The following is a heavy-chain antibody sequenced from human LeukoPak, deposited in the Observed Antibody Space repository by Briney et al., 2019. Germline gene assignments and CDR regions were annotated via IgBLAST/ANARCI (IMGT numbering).Heavy chain of an antibody. D-gene: IGHD3-22*01. CDR2: IYYSGST. J-gene: IGHJ3*02. Sequence: SETLSLTCTVSGGSISSSSYYWGWIRQPPGKGLEWIGSIYYSGSTYYNPSLKSRVTISVDTSKNQFSLKLSSVTAADTAVYYCARSGALKMIEAFDIWGQGTMVTVSS. V-gene: IGHV4-39*07. CDR1: GGSISSSSYY. CDR3: ARSGALKMIEAFDI.